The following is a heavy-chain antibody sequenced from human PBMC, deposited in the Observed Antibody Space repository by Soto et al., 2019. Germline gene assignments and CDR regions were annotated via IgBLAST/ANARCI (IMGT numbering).Heavy chain of an antibody. CDR1: GGTFSSYA. V-gene: IGHV1-69*13. D-gene: IGHD1-1*01. CDR2: IIPIFGTA. CDR3: AREVEYGRVH. Sequence: ASVKVSCKASGGTFSSYAISWVRQAPGQGLEWMGGIIPIFGTANYAQKFQGRVTITADESTSTAYMELSSLRSEDTAVYYCAREVEYGRVHWGQGTLVTVSS. J-gene: IGHJ4*02.